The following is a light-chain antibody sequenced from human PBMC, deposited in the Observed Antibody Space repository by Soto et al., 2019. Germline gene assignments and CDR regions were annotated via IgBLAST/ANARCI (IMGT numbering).Light chain of an antibody. Sequence: QSALTQPPSASGSPGQSLTISCKGSNRDVGAYKYVSWYQQRPGTAPKMIIFEVDKRPSGVPNRFSGSRSGDKASLTVSGLQTEDEADYYCQTWGTGFQFFGGGTKVTVL. J-gene: IGLJ2*01. CDR2: EVD. CDR3: QTWGTGFQF. V-gene: IGLV2-8*01. CDR1: NRDVGAYKY.